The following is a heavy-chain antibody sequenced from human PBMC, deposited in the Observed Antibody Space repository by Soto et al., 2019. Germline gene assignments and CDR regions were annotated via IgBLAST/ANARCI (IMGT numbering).Heavy chain of an antibody. V-gene: IGHV3-30-3*01. D-gene: IGHD2-15*01. J-gene: IGHJ6*02. CDR1: GFTFSSYA. Sequence: QVQLVESGGGVVQPGRSLRLSCAASGFTFSSYAMYWVRQAPGKGLEWVAVISYDGSNKYYADSVKGRFTISRDNSKNTLYLQMNSLRAEDTAVYYCARGESGYCSGGSCQYYGMDVWGQGTTVTVSS. CDR2: ISYDGSNK. CDR3: ARGESGYCSGGSCQYYGMDV.